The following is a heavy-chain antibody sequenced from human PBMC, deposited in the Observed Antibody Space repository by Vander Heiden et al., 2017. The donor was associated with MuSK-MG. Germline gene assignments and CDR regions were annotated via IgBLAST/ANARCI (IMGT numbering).Heavy chain of an antibody. CDR3: ARPNYSSTSWLHWYFDL. J-gene: IGHJ2*01. CDR1: GYSISSGYY. V-gene: IGHV4-38-2*01. CDR2: IYHSGST. Sequence: QVQLQESGPGLVKPSETLSLTCAVSGYSISSGYYWGWIRQPPGKGLEWIGSIYHSGSTYYNPSLKRRVTISVDTSKNQFSLKMSSVTAADTAVYYCARPNYSSTSWLHWYFDLWGRGTLVTVYS. D-gene: IGHD2-2*01.